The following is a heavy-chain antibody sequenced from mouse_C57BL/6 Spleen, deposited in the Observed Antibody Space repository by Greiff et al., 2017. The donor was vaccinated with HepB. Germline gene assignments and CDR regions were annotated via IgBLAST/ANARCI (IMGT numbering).Heavy chain of an antibody. CDR3: ARWDDYDGYFDV. D-gene: IGHD2-4*01. CDR2: IYPGNGDT. Sequence: QVQLKESGAELVRPGASVKMSCKASGYTFTSYNMHWVKQTPRQGLEWIGAIYPGNGDTSYNQKFKGKATLTVDKSSSTAYMQLSSLTSEDSAVYFCARWDDYDGYFDVWGTGTTVTVSS. CDR1: GYTFTSYN. V-gene: IGHV1-12*01. J-gene: IGHJ1*03.